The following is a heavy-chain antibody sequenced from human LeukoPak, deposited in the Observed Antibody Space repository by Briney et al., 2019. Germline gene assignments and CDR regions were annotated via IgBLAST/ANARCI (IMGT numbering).Heavy chain of an antibody. Sequence: PSETLSLTCTVSGGSISSYYWSWIRQPPGKGLEWIGYIYYSGSTNYNPSLKSRVTISVDTSKNQLSLKLRSVTAADTAVYFCAREASRAGTYYFDYWGQGTLLTVSS. J-gene: IGHJ4*02. D-gene: IGHD3-10*01. V-gene: IGHV4-59*01. CDR3: AREASRAGTYYFDY. CDR2: IYYSGST. CDR1: GGSISSYY.